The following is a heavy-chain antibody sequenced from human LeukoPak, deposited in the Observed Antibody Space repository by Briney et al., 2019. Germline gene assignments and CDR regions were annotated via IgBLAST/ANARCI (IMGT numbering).Heavy chain of an antibody. V-gene: IGHV4-61*01. CDR3: ARGSTRYSSGWYGPGKWFDP. D-gene: IGHD6-19*01. J-gene: IGHJ5*02. CDR2: VHYSGST. CDR1: GGSISTSNYY. Sequence: SETLSLTCTVSGGSISTSNYYWSWIRQPPGKGLEWIGYVHYSGSTNYNPALKSRVTISVDTSKNQFSLKLSSVTAADTAVYYCARGSTRYSSGWYGPGKWFDPWGQGTLATVSS.